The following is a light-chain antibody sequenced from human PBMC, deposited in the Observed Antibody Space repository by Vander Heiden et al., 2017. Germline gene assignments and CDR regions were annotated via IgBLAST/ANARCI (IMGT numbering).Light chain of an antibody. V-gene: IGLV1-40*01. CDR2: GNN. Sequence: QSVLTQPPSVSGAPGQRVTLSCTGTSSNIGAGYDVYWYQQLPGTAPKLLIYGNNNRPSGVPDRFSGSKSGTSASLAITGLQAEDEADYDCQSYDSGPYVFGTGTRVTVL. CDR1: SSNIGAGYD. J-gene: IGLJ1*01. CDR3: QSYDSGPYV.